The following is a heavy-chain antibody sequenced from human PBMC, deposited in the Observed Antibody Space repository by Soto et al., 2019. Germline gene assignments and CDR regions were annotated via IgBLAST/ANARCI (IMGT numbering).Heavy chain of an antibody. D-gene: IGHD2-2*03. CDR2: ISGSADST. CDR1: EFTFSNYA. V-gene: IGHV3-23*01. J-gene: IGHJ4*02. CDR3: AKAGIGYCSRTSCLYYFDS. Sequence: PGGSLRLSCAASEFTFSNYAMNWVRQAPGKGLEWVSTISGSADSTYYADSVKGRFTISRDNSKNTLYLQMKSLRAEDTAIYYCAKAGIGYCSRTSCLYYFDSWGQGTLVTVSS.